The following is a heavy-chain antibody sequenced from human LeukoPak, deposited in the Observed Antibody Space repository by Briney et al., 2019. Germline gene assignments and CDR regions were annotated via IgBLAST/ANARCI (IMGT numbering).Heavy chain of an antibody. CDR2: ISDSGDST. CDR1: GFTFSSYW. D-gene: IGHD2-15*01. Sequence: PGGSLRLSCAASGFTFSSYWMSWVRQAPGKGLEWVSAISDSGDSTFYTDSVKGRFTISRDNSKNTLYLQMNSLRAEDTAVYYCATHCSGGSCHFDYWGQGTLVSVSS. CDR3: ATHCSGGSCHFDY. J-gene: IGHJ4*02. V-gene: IGHV3-23*01.